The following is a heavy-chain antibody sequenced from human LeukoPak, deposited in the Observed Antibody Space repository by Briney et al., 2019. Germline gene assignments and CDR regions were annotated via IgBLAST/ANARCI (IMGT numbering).Heavy chain of an antibody. CDR1: GFTFSSYW. Sequence: GGSLRLSCAASGFTFSSYWMHWVRQAPGKGLVWVSRINSDGSSTSYADSVKGRFTISRDNAKNTLYLQMNSLRAEDTAVYYCARDYDFWSGFSSRSYYGMDVWGQGTTVTVPS. CDR3: ARDYDFWSGFSSRSYYGMDV. J-gene: IGHJ6*02. CDR2: INSDGSST. V-gene: IGHV3-74*01. D-gene: IGHD3-3*01.